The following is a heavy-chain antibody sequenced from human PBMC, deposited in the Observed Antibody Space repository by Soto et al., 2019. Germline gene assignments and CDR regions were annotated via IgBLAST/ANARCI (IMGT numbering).Heavy chain of an antibody. Sequence: SETLSLTCTVSGGSIKNDHWSWIRQAPGKGLEWIGYMSYSGSTDFNPTLQSRVAISVDTSKNQFSLTLSSVTAADTAVYYCARHGHTIVRRIYYYYMDVWGKGATVTVSS. D-gene: IGHD1-26*01. CDR1: GGSIKNDH. V-gene: IGHV4-59*08. CDR3: ARHGHTIVRRIYYYYMDV. CDR2: MSYSGST. J-gene: IGHJ6*03.